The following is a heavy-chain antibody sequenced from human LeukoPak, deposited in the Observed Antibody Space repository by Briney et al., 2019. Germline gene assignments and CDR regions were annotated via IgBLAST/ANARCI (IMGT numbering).Heavy chain of an antibody. J-gene: IGHJ4*02. CDR2: MNPNSGNT. CDR3: ARTYYDSSGYMGLDY. V-gene: IGHV1-8*03. CDR1: GYTFTSYY. Sequence: ASVKVSCKASGYTFTSYYMHWVRQAPGQGLEWMGWMNPNSGNTGYAQKFQGRVTITRNTSISTAYMELSSLRSEDTAVYYCARTYYDSSGYMGLDYWGQGTLVTVSS. D-gene: IGHD3-22*01.